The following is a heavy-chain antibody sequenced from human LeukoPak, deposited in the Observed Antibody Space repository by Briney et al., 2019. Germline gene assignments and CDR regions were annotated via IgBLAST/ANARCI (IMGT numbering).Heavy chain of an antibody. CDR3: AREVVTDFDY. CDR2: IKQDGSEK. J-gene: IGHJ4*02. V-gene: IGHV3-7*01. Sequence: GGSLRLSCAASGFTFSKHWMNWVRQAPGKGLEWVANIKQDGSEKYYVDSVKGRFTISRDNAKNSLYLQMNSLRAEDTAVYYCAREVVTDFDYWGQGTLVTVSS. D-gene: IGHD3-22*01. CDR1: GFTFSKHW.